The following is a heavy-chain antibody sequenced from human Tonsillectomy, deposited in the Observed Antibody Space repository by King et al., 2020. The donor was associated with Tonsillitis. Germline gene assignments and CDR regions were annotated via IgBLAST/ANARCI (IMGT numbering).Heavy chain of an antibody. V-gene: IGHV1-69*04. CDR3: AKLEGYCDSSGYYPDDAFDI. CDR2: IIPILGIA. Sequence: QLVQSGAEVKKPGSSVKVSCKASGGTFSSYAISWVRQAPGQGLEWMGRIIPILGIANYAQKFQGRVTITADKSTSTAYMELSSLRSEDTAVYYCAKLEGYCDSSGYYPDDAFDIWGQGTMVTVSS. CDR1: GGTFSSYA. D-gene: IGHD3-22*01. J-gene: IGHJ3*02.